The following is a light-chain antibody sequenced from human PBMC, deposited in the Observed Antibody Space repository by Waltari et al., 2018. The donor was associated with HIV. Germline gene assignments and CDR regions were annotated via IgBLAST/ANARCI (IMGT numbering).Light chain of an antibody. Sequence: QSPLTQPASVSGSPGQPVTLTCNGSRSDLGSTMSVSWYQRHPGKGPRLIIYNVNSRPSGVSSRFSGSKSGNTASLTMSGLQTDDEAEYICCSYAGTVTYLVFGGGTKLTVL. CDR3: CSYAGTVTYLV. V-gene: IGLV2-23*02. CDR2: NVN. J-gene: IGLJ2*01. CDR1: RSDLGSTMS.